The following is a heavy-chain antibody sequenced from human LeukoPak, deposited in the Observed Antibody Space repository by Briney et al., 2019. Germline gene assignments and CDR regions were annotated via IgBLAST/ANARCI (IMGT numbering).Heavy chain of an antibody. D-gene: IGHD3-10*01. CDR3: ARVSRGYYGSGSYYKY. CDR2: IYYSGST. V-gene: IGHV4-59*08. J-gene: IGHJ4*02. Sequence: SETLSLACTVSGGSISSYYWSWIRQPPGKGLEYMGYIYYSGSTNYNPSLKSRLTISVDTSKNQFSLKLSSVTAADTAVYYCARVSRGYYGSGSYYKYWGQGTLVTVSS. CDR1: GGSISSYY.